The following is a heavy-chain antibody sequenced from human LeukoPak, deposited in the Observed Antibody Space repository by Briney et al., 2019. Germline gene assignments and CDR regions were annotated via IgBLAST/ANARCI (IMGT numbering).Heavy chain of an antibody. CDR1: GGSFSGYY. CDR3: ARIPPRSYCSGGSCYRNAFDI. CDR2: INHSGST. V-gene: IGHV4-34*01. Sequence: SETLPLTCAVCGGSFSGYYWSWIRQPPGKGLEWIGEINHSGSTNYNPSLKSRVTISVDTSKNQFSLKLSSVTAADTAVYYCARIPPRSYCSGGSCYRNAFDIWGQGTMVTVSS. J-gene: IGHJ3*02. D-gene: IGHD2-15*01.